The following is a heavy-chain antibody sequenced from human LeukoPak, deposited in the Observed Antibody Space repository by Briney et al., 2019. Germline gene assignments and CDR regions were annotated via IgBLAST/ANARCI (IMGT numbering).Heavy chain of an antibody. D-gene: IGHD3-10*01. CDR1: GFTXXSYG. J-gene: IGHJ6*02. V-gene: IGHV3-33*01. CDR3: APGDGMDV. CDR2: IWYDGSNK. Sequence: SXXLSXAXXGFTXXSYGMHWVRQAPGKGLEWVAVIWYDGSNKYYADSVKGRFTISRDNSKNTLYLQMNSLRAEDTAVYYCAPGDGMDVWGQGTTVTVSS.